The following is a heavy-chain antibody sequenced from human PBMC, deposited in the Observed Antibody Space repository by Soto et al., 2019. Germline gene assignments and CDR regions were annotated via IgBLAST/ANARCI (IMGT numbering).Heavy chain of an antibody. Sequence: QVQLVQSGAEVKKPGSSMKVSCKAFVGTFSRYAISWGRQAPGQGIGWRGGITPSSGPPTSARRSRGGIIPICSTANYAQKFQGRVTITADESTSTAYKELSSLRSEDTAVYYCARSQGSSTSLEIYYYYYYGMDVWGQGTTVTVSS. CDR3: ARSQGSSTSLEIYYYYYYGMDV. CDR2: GITPSSGPPTSARRSRGGIIPICSTA. D-gene: IGHD2-2*01. V-gene: IGHV1-69*12. CDR1: VGTFSRYA. J-gene: IGHJ6*02.